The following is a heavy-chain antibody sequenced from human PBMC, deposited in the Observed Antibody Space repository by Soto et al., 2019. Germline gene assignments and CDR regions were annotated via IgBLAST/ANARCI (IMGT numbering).Heavy chain of an antibody. CDR2: INYSGST. Sequence: SETLSLTCTVSGDSISSNNYYWGWIRQPPGKGLEWIGGINYSGSTYYNPSLKSRVTISVDTSKNQFSLKLSSVTAADTAVYYCASPKIAFYNWFDPWGQGTLVTVSS. CDR1: GDSISSNNYY. D-gene: IGHD3-3*02. J-gene: IGHJ5*02. V-gene: IGHV4-39*01. CDR3: ASPKIAFYNWFDP.